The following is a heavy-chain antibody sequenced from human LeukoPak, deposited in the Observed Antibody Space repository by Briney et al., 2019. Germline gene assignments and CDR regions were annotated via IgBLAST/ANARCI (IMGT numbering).Heavy chain of an antibody. D-gene: IGHD3-22*01. CDR2: ISGYNGNT. Sequence: ASVKVSCKTSGYTFTIYGLSWVRQAPGQGLEWMGWISGYNGNTKYAQKFQGRVTMTTDTSTSTSYMELRSLRSDDTAVYYCARVAVGSLYDSSGYYFPDYWGQGTLVTVSS. CDR3: ARVAVGSLYDSSGYYFPDY. J-gene: IGHJ4*02. CDR1: GYTFTIYG. V-gene: IGHV1-18*01.